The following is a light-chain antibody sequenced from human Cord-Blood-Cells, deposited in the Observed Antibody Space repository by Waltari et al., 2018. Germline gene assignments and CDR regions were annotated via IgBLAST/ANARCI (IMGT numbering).Light chain of an antibody. CDR3: LQHNSYPLT. Sequence: DIQMTQSPSSLSASVRDRVTITCRASQGIRNALGWYQQKPGKAPKRLIYAASSLQSGVPSRFSGSGSGTEFTLTISSLQPEDFATYYCLQHNSYPLTFGGGTKVEIK. CDR1: QGIRNA. V-gene: IGKV1-17*01. CDR2: AAS. J-gene: IGKJ4*01.